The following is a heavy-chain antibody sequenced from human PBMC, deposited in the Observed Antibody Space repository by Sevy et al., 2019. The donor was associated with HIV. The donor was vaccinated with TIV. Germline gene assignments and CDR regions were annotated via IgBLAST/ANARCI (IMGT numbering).Heavy chain of an antibody. CDR2: INPNSGGR. V-gene: IGHV1-2*04. D-gene: IGHD2-21*01. CDR3: ARSEGILWWYEH. CDR1: GYTFTGYY. J-gene: IGHJ5*02. Sequence: ASVKVSCKASGYTFTGYYMHWVRQAPGQGLEWMGWINPNSGGRNYAQKFQGWVTMTRDTSISTAYMELSRLRSDDSAVYYCARSEGILWWYEHWGQGTLVTVSS.